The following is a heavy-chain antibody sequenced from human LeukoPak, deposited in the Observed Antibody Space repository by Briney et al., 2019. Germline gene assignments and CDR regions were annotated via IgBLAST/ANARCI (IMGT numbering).Heavy chain of an antibody. CDR2: IYYSGST. V-gene: IGHV4-31*03. D-gene: IGHD3-22*01. CDR1: GGSISSGGYY. Sequence: SQTLSLTCTVSGGSISSGGYYWSWIRQHPGKGLEWIGYIYYSGSTYYNPSLKSRVTISVDTSKNQFSLKLSSVTAADTAVYYCARGWNYYDSSGYPGSIDYWGQGALVTVSS. CDR3: ARGWNYYDSSGYPGSIDY. J-gene: IGHJ4*02.